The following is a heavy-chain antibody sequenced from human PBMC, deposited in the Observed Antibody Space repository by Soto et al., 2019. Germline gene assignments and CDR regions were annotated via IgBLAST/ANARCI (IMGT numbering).Heavy chain of an antibody. J-gene: IGHJ2*01. V-gene: IGHV4-31*03. CDR2: IYYSGST. CDR1: GGSISSGGYY. CDR3: ARDFITGTTWYFDL. D-gene: IGHD1-7*01. Sequence: QVQLQESGPGLVKPSQTLSLTCTVSGGSISSGGYYWSWIRQHPGKGLEWIGYIYYSGSTYYNPSHKSRVTISVDTSKNQFSLKLSSVTAADTAVYYCARDFITGTTWYFDLWGRGTLVNVSS.